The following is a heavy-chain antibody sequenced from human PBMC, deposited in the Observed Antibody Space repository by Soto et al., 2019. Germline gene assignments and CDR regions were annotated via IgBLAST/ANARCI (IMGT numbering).Heavy chain of an antibody. Sequence: QVQVQESSPGLVKPSQTLSLTCTVSGGSISSGGYYWSWIRQHPGKCLEWIGYIYYSGSTYYNPSLKSRVTISVDTSKNQFSLKLSSVTAADTAVYYCARGDPQWLGFSFDYWGQGTLVTVSS. CDR3: ARGDPQWLGFSFDY. J-gene: IGHJ4*02. V-gene: IGHV4-31*03. CDR1: GGSISSGGYY. CDR2: IYYSGST. D-gene: IGHD6-19*01.